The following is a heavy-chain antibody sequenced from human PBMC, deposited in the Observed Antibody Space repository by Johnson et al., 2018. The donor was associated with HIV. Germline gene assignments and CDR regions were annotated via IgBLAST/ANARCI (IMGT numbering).Heavy chain of an antibody. CDR1: GFTFSSAW. CDR3: TTDWEYYYGAGRLDAFDM. D-gene: IGHD3-10*01. J-gene: IGHJ3*02. Sequence: EVQLVESGGGLVKPGGSLRLSCVASGFTFSSAWMDWVRQAPGKGLEWVGRIKTKSDGGTIYYNAPVKGRFPIPRDDSKNTLYLQMNSLKTEDTAVYYCTTDWEYYYGAGRLDAFDMWGQGTMVTVSS. V-gene: IGHV3-15*01. CDR2: IKTKSDGGTI.